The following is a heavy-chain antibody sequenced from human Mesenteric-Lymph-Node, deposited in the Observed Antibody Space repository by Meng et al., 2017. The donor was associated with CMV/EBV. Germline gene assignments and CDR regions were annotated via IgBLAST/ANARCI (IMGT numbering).Heavy chain of an antibody. D-gene: IGHD3-10*01. CDR1: GFTFSDYY. V-gene: IGHV3-11*01. Sequence: GESLKISCAASGFTFSDYYMSWIRQAPGKGLEWVSYISSSGSTIYYADSVKGRFTISRDNAKNSLYLQMNSLRAEDTAVYYCVRARRFGPLDSWGQGTLVTVSS. CDR3: VRARRFGPLDS. CDR2: ISSSGSTI. J-gene: IGHJ4*02.